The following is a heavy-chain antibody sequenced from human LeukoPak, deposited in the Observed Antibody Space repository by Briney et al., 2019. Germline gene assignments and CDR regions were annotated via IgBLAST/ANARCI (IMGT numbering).Heavy chain of an antibody. D-gene: IGHD6-13*01. CDR2: THFSGTT. CDR1: GGSISRHY. CDR3: ARPKAAGSYDF. J-gene: IGHJ4*02. Sequence: SETLSLTCSVSGGSISRHYWTWIRQTPGKGLEWIGYTHFSGTTNYNPSLKSRATISLDRAKNQISLTLTSVTAADTAVYFCARPKAAGSYDFWGQGTLVTVSS. V-gene: IGHV4-59*11.